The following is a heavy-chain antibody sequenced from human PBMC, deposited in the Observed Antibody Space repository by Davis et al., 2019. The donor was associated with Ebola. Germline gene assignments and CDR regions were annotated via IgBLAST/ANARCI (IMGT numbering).Heavy chain of an antibody. Sequence: AASVKVSCKASGYTFTSYGISWVRQAPGQGLEWMGWISAYNGNTNYAQKFRGRVTMTKDTSTSTAYMELRSLRSDDTAVYYCAREGGGGYNDPGFDPWGQGTLVTVSS. V-gene: IGHV1-18*04. CDR1: GYTFTSYG. J-gene: IGHJ5*02. D-gene: IGHD5-24*01. CDR3: AREGGGGYNDPGFDP. CDR2: ISAYNGNT.